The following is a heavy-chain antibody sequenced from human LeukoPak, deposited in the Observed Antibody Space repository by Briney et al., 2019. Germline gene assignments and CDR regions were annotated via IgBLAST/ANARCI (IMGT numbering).Heavy chain of an antibody. D-gene: IGHD1-1*01. V-gene: IGHV3-30*12. CDR2: MWNDETNK. Sequence: GGSLRLSCAASGFTFSNFGMHWVRQGPGKGLEWVAVMWNDETNKYYADSVKGRFTISRDNAKNSLYLQMNSLRAEDTAVYYCARDQPGTTPIDYWGQGTLVTVSS. CDR3: ARDQPGTTPIDY. CDR1: GFTFSNFG. J-gene: IGHJ4*02.